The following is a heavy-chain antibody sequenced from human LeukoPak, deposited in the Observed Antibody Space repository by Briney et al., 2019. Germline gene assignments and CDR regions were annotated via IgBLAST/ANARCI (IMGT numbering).Heavy chain of an antibody. CDR3: ARVAFCKYHYYMDV. D-gene: IGHD2/OR15-2a*01. CDR1: VYSFTTFG. V-gene: IGHV1-18*01. J-gene: IGHJ6*03. CDR2: LSAHIGDT. Sequence: ASVKVSCKASVYSFTTFGITWVRQSPGQGLEWMAWLSAHIGDTNYSQKFQGRVTVTSDTSTSTAYMELRSLKSDDTAVYFCARVAFCKYHYYMDVWGKGTTVTVSS.